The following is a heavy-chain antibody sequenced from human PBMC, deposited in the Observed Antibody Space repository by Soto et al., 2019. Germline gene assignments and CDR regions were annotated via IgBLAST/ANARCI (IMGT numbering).Heavy chain of an antibody. D-gene: IGHD3-10*01. V-gene: IGHV2-5*01. Sequence: QITLKESGPRLVKPTQTLTVSCTFSGFSLGASGAGVGWIRHSPGEAPGWLGLISWKDEKRYNPVLMSRLTNTKDNSKNQMVLTITDIHPEDTDNYFSAHRYRRNYYRCHLDSWGKGTQDTVSS. J-gene: IGHJ4*02. CDR3: AHRYRRNYYRCHLDS. CDR2: ISWKDEK. CDR1: GFSLGASGAG.